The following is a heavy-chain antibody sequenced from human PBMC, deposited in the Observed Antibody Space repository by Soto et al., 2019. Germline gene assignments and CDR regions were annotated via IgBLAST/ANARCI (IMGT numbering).Heavy chain of an antibody. D-gene: IGHD1-7*01. J-gene: IGHJ6*02. CDR2: IIPIFGTA. Sequence: QVQLVQSGAEVKKPGSSVKVSCKASGGTFSSYAISWVRQAPGPGLEWMGGIIPIFGTANYAQKFQGRVTITADESTSTAYMELSSLRSEDTAVYYCAREKYNWNYGNYYYYGMDVWGQGTTVTVSS. V-gene: IGHV1-69*01. CDR3: AREKYNWNYGNYYYYGMDV. CDR1: GGTFSSYA.